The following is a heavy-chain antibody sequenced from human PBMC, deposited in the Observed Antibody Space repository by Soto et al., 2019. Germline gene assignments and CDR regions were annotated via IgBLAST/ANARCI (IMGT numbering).Heavy chain of an antibody. CDR3: AGWGGVGVAGSAAFDM. CDR1: GYPVTAYY. Sequence: QLHLVQSGAVVKKPGASVTVSCSASGYPVTAYYMHWVRQAPGRGLEWMGGINPATGAAKYKQTSQGRVTMTRDTSTGTVFMDLSGLNSEDTAVFSCAGWGGVGVAGSAAFDMWGQGTLVTVSS. CDR2: INPATGAA. V-gene: IGHV1-2*02. D-gene: IGHD3-3*01. J-gene: IGHJ3*02.